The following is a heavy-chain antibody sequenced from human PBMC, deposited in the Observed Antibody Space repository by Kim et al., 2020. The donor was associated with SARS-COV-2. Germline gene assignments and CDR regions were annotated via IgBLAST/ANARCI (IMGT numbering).Heavy chain of an antibody. J-gene: IGHJ5*02. D-gene: IGHD6-13*01. CDR3: AHRHGENKYSSSWSIAFDP. Sequence: SGPTLVNPTQTLTLTCTFSGFSLSTSGVGVGWIRQPPGKALEWLALIYWDDDKRYSPSLKSRLTITKDTSKNQVVLTMTNMDPVDTATYYCAHRHGENKYSSSWSIAFDPWGQGTLVTVSS. CDR1: GFSLSTSGVG. V-gene: IGHV2-5*02. CDR2: IYWDDDK.